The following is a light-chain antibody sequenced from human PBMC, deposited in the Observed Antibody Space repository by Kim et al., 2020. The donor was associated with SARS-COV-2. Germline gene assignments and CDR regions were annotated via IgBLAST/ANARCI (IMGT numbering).Light chain of an antibody. CDR2: GAS. J-gene: IGKJ4*01. Sequence: SPGESATLSCRASQSVSSNYLAWYQQKPGQAPRLLMYGASSRATGIPDRFSGSGSGTDFTLTISRLEPEDFAVYYCQQYANSPLTFGGGTKVDIK. CDR3: QQYANSPLT. V-gene: IGKV3-20*01. CDR1: QSVSSNY.